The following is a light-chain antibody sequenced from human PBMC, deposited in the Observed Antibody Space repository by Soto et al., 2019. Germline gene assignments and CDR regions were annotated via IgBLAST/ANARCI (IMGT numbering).Light chain of an antibody. V-gene: IGKV1-39*01. CDR1: QTITTY. CDR2: GAS. J-gene: IGKJ1*01. CDR3: QQSHSTPWT. Sequence: IQMTQSPSSLSASVGDRVTITCRASQTITTYLNWYQQKPGKAPKLLIYGASSLQSGVPSRFTGSGSGTDFILTISSLQPEDSATYHCQQSHSTPWTFGQGTKVDIK.